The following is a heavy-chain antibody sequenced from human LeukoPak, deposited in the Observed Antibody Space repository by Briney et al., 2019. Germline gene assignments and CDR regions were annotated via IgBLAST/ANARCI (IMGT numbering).Heavy chain of an antibody. D-gene: IGHD6-19*01. Sequence: SQTLSLTCALSGDTLSSNSAAWNWISQPPSRGLEWLGRTYYRSKWYNDYAVSVKSRITINPDTSKNQFSLQLNSVTPEDTAVYYCARDRSSSLDCWGQGTLVTVSS. V-gene: IGHV6-1*01. CDR2: TYYRSKWYN. CDR1: GDTLSSNSAA. CDR3: ARDRSSSLDC. J-gene: IGHJ4*02.